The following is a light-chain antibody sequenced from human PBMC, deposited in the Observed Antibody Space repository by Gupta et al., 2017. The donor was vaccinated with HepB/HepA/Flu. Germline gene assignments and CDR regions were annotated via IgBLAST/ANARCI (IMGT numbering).Light chain of an antibody. Sequence: QSALTQPPSASGSPGQSVTISCTGTSSDVGGYNYVSWYQQHPGKAPKLMIYEVSKRPSGVPDRFSGSKSGNTASLTVSGLHADDEADYYCSSYAGINNLVFGGGTKLTVL. J-gene: IGLJ2*01. CDR2: EVS. CDR3: SSYAGINNLV. V-gene: IGLV2-8*01. CDR1: SSDVGGYNY.